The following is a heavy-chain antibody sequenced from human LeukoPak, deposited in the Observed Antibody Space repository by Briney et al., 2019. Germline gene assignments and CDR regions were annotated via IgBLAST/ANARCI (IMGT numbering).Heavy chain of an antibody. CDR2: ISSSSSTI. V-gene: IGHV3-48*01. CDR1: GFTFSSYS. D-gene: IGHD3-22*01. CDR3: ARGGGGRYYYDSSGYYYGYYYYYMDV. J-gene: IGHJ6*03. Sequence: AGGSLRLSCAASGFTFSSYSMNWVRQAPGKGLEWVSYISSSSSTIYYADSVKGRFTISRDNAKNSLYLQMNSLRAEDTAVYYCARGGGGRYYYDSSGYYYGYYYYYMDVWGKGTTVTVSS.